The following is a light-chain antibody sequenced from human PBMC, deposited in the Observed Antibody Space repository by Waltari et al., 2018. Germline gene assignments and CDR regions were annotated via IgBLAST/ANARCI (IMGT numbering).Light chain of an antibody. V-gene: IGKV1-39*01. CDR2: KAS. J-gene: IGKJ1*01. CDR1: ENVNKY. Sequence: DIQMTQSPSSLSASVGDRVTITCRASENVNKYLNWFQQKPGKAPKLLIYKASTLQTGVPLRFSGSGSGTDYTFTISSLQSEDVATYYCQHYYGTPWTFGQGTKVEIK. CDR3: QHYYGTPWT.